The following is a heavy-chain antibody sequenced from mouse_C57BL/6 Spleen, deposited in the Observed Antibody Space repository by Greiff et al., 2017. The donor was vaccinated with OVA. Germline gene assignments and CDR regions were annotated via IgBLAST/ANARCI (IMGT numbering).Heavy chain of an antibody. Sequence: QVQLKQPGAELVKPGASVKLSCKASGYTFTSYWMQWVKQRPGQGLEWIGEIDPSDSYTNYNQKFKGKATLTVDTSSSTAYMQLSSLTSEDSAVYYCARWLLRNWYFDVWGTGTTVTVSS. CDR2: IDPSDSYT. V-gene: IGHV1-50*01. D-gene: IGHD2-3*01. CDR3: ARWLLRNWYFDV. J-gene: IGHJ1*03. CDR1: GYTFTSYW.